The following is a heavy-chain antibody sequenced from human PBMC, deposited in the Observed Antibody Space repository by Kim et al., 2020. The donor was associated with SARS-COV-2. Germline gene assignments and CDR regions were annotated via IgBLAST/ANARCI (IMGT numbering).Heavy chain of an antibody. Sequence: ASVKVSCKASGYTFTGYYMHWVRQAPGQGLEWMGWINPNSGGTNYAQKFQGWVTMTRDTSISTAYMELSRLRSDDTAVYYCATPGIDSSGYPLLYDAFDIWGQGTMVTVSS. CDR2: INPNSGGT. CDR1: GYTFTGYY. V-gene: IGHV1-2*04. CDR3: ATPGIDSSGYPLLYDAFDI. J-gene: IGHJ3*02. D-gene: IGHD3-22*01.